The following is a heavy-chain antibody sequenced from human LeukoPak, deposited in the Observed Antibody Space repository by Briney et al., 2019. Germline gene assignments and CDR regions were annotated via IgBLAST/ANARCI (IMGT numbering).Heavy chain of an antibody. CDR1: GFTFSSYW. CDR2: INHNGNVN. CDR3: ARRGGLDV. J-gene: IGHJ6*02. Sequence: GGSLRLSCAASGFTFSSYWMNWARQAPGKGLEWVASINHNGNVNYYVDSVKGRFTIFRDNAKNSLYLQMSNLRAEDTAVYFCARRGGLDVWGQGATVTVSS. V-gene: IGHV3-7*03.